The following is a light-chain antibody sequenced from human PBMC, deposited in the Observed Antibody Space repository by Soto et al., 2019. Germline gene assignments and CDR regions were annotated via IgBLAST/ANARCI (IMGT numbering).Light chain of an antibody. Sequence: DIQMTQSPSTLSASVGDRVTITCRASQSISSWLAWYQQKPGKAPKLLMYEASSLESGVPSRFSGSGSGTEFTLTISSLQPDDFATYYCQLYNTYSLTFGQGTKVDIK. CDR3: QLYNTYSLT. V-gene: IGKV1-5*01. CDR2: EAS. CDR1: QSISSW. J-gene: IGKJ1*01.